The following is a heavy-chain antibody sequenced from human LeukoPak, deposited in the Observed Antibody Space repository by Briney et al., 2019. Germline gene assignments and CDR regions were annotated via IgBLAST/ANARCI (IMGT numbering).Heavy chain of an antibody. CDR2: ISWNSGSI. Sequence: GGSLRLSCAASRFTFDDYAMPWVRQAPGKGLEWVSGISWNSGSIGYADSVKGRFTISRDNAKNSLYLQMNSLRAEDTALYYCAKDMGAAYYYYYGMDVWGQGTTVTVSS. D-gene: IGHD1-26*01. CDR1: RFTFDDYA. J-gene: IGHJ6*02. CDR3: AKDMGAAYYYYYGMDV. V-gene: IGHV3-9*01.